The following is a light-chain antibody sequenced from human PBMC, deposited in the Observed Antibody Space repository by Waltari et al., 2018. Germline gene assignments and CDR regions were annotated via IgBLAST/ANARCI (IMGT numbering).Light chain of an antibody. CDR3: CSYAGSYTWV. J-gene: IGLJ3*02. CDR1: TNDLGSYNY. Sequence: SALTQPRSASGSPGQSVTISCTGTTNDLGSYNYVSWYHHHPGKAPKLIILDVTKRPSGVPDRLSGSKSGNTASLTISGLRAEDEAEYYCCSYAGSYTWVFGGGTKLTVV. V-gene: IGLV2-11*01. CDR2: DVT.